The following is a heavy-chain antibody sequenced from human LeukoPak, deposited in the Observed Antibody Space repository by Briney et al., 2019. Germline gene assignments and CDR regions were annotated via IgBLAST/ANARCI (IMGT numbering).Heavy chain of an antibody. D-gene: IGHD3-10*01. CDR1: GYTLTELS. Sequence: GAPVKVSCKVSGYTLTELSMHWVRQAPGKGLEWMGGFDPEDGETIYAQKFQGRVTMTEDTSTDTAYMELSSLRSEDTAVYYCATDYYGSGLEKYYFDYWGQGTLVTVSS. V-gene: IGHV1-24*01. J-gene: IGHJ4*02. CDR3: ATDYYGSGLEKYYFDY. CDR2: FDPEDGET.